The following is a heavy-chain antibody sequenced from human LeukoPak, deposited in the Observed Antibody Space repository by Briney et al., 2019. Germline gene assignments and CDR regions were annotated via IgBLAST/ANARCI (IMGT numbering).Heavy chain of an antibody. V-gene: IGHV3-74*01. D-gene: IGHD6-19*01. CDR1: AFTFSKYW. J-gene: IGHJ4*02. CDR3: ATKQWLAPPPDS. CDR2: INTDGTVT. Sequence: AAGSLRLSCAASAFTFSKYWMLWVRQAPGKGLESVSRINTDGTVTTYADSVKGRFTVSRDNADNTMFLQMNSVRDEDTAVYYCATKQWLAPPPDSWGQGTPVTVSS.